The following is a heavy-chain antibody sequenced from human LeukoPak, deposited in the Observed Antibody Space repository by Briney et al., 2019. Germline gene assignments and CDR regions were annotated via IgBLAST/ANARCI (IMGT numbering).Heavy chain of an antibody. J-gene: IGHJ4*02. V-gene: IGHV3-23*01. Sequence: GWSLRLSCAASGFTFSSYAMSWVRQAPGKGLEWVSAISGSGGSTYYADSVKGRFTISRDNSKNTLYLQMNSLRAEDTAVYYCAKGRYSSSSGLFDYWGQGTLVTVSS. CDR2: ISGSGGST. CDR3: AKGRYSSSSGLFDY. D-gene: IGHD6-6*01. CDR1: GFTFSSYA.